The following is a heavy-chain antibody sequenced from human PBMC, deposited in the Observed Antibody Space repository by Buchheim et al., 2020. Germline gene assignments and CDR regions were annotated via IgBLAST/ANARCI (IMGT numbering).Heavy chain of an antibody. D-gene: IGHD3-3*01. CDR1: GGSISSSSYY. V-gene: IGHV4-39*01. CDR3: ARLIFGVVTNFDY. Sequence: QLQLQESGPGLVKPSETLSLTCTVSGGSISSSSYYWGWIRKPPGKGLEWIGSIYYSGSTYYNPSLKSRVTISVDTSKNQFSLKLSSVTAADTAVYYCARLIFGVVTNFDYWGQGTL. CDR2: IYYSGST. J-gene: IGHJ4*02.